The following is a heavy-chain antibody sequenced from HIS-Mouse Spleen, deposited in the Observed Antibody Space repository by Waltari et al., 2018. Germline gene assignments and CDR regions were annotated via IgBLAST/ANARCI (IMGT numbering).Heavy chain of an antibody. Sequence: QLQLQESGPGLVKPSEPLSPTSTVPGGSISSSRYYWGWIRQPPGKGLEWIGSIYYSGSTYYNPSLKSRVTISVDTSKNQFSLKLSSVTAADTAVYYCAREIPYSSSWYDWYFDLWGRGTLVTVSS. V-gene: IGHV4-39*07. CDR2: IYYSGST. J-gene: IGHJ2*01. CDR1: GGSISSSRYY. CDR3: AREIPYSSSWYDWYFDL. D-gene: IGHD6-13*01.